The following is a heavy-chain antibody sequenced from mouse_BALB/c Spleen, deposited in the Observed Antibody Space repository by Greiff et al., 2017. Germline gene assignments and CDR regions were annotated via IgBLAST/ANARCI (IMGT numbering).Heavy chain of an antibody. Sequence: EVQVVESGGGLVKPGGSLKLSCAASGFTFSSYAMSWVRQSPEKRLEWVAEISSGGSYTYYPDTVTGRFTISRDNAKNTLYLEMSSLRSEDTAMYYCARKTGRGGYFDVWGAGTTVTVSS. V-gene: IGHV5-9-4*01. CDR1: GFTFSSYA. CDR2: ISSGGSYT. D-gene: IGHD4-1*01. J-gene: IGHJ1*01. CDR3: ARKTGRGGYFDV.